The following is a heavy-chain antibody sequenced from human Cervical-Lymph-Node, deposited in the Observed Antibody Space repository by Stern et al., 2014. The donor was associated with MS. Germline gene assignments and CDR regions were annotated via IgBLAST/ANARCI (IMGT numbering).Heavy chain of an antibody. V-gene: IGHV4-31*03. CDR1: GDSITSGHYQ. CDR3: ARDKGYNWFDP. J-gene: IGHJ5*02. CDR2: IYNSGAT. Sequence: QVQLQESGPGLVKPSQTLSLTCTVSGDSITSGHYQWIWIRQHPGKGLEWIGYIYNSGATYYNPSLESRVTISVATSKNQFSLKLSSVTAADTAVYYCARDKGYNWFDPWGQGILVTVSS.